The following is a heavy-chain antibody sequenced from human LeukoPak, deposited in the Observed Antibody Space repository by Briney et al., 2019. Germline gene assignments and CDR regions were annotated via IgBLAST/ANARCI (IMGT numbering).Heavy chain of an antibody. Sequence: AETLTLICTVSGGSINSYYWSWIRQPPGKGLEWIGYIYYSGSTNYNPSLKSRVTISRDTSKNQFSLKLRSVTAADTAVYYCTSGGIVSGDYWGHGSLASVSS. CDR2: IYYSGST. D-gene: IGHD1-14*01. J-gene: IGHJ4*01. CDR3: TSGGIVSGDY. V-gene: IGHV4-59*01. CDR1: GGSINSYY.